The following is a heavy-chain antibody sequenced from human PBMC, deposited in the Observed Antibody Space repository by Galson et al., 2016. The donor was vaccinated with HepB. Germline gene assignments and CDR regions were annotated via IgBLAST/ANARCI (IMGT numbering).Heavy chain of an antibody. CDR3: ARAPEWFRANWFDP. CDR2: IYYSGST. V-gene: IGHV4-31*03. D-gene: IGHD3-10*01. Sequence: TLSLTCTVSGGSISSGGYYWSWIRQHPGKGLEWLGYIYYSGSTYYNPSLKSRVTISVDTSKNQFSLRLSSVTAADTAVYYCARAPEWFRANWFDPWGQGTLVTVSS. CDR1: GGSISSGGYY. J-gene: IGHJ5*02.